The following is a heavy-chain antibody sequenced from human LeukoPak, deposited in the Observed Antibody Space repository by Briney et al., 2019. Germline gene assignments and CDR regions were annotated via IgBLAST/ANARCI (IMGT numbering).Heavy chain of an antibody. V-gene: IGHV3-48*01. CDR2: ISTGSNTI. CDR3: ARALFGINWCFDS. Sequence: GGSLRLSCAASGFTFSNYNMNWVRQAPGKGLEWVSFISTGSNTIYYADSVKGRFTISRDNAKNSLYLQMNSLRAEDTAVYYCARALFGINWCFDSWGQGTLVTVSS. CDR1: GFTFSNYN. J-gene: IGHJ4*02. D-gene: IGHD1-1*01.